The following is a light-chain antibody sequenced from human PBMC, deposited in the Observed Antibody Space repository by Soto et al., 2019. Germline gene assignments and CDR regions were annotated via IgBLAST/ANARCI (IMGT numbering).Light chain of an antibody. CDR3: SSHTASTTRI. V-gene: IGLV2-14*01. CDR1: SSDVGGYNH. CDR2: EVT. Sequence: QSVLTQPASVSGSPRQSITISCTGTSSDVGGYNHVSWYQHHPGKAPKRIIYEVTKRPSGVSNRFSGSKSGDTASLTISGLQAEDEADYYCSSHTASTTRIFGTGTKLTVL. J-gene: IGLJ1*01.